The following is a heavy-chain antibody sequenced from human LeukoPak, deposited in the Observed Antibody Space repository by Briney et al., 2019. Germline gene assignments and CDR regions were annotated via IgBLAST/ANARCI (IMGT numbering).Heavy chain of an antibody. CDR1: GFTFNHYG. CDR3: ARAHPSDY. V-gene: IGHV3-33*01. J-gene: IGHJ4*02. Sequence: PGGSLRLSCTASGFTFNHYGMHWVRQAPGRRLEWVAGIWYDGTNKYYADSVKGRLTISRDNAKNSLYLQMNSLSVEDTAVYYCARAHPSDYWGQGTLVTVSS. CDR2: IWYDGTNK.